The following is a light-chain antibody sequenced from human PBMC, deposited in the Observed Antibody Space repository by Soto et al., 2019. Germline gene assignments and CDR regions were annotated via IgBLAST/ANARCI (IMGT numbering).Light chain of an antibody. V-gene: IGKV1-9*01. Sequence: DVQLTQTPSFLSASLGDRIAVAGLASQGISSFLAWYQQNPGKAPKLLIYGASTLQSGVPSRFSGSGSGTEFTLIISSLQPEDFATYYCQQLNTYPLTFGGGGKVDIK. CDR2: GAS. CDR1: QGISSF. CDR3: QQLNTYPLT. J-gene: IGKJ4*01.